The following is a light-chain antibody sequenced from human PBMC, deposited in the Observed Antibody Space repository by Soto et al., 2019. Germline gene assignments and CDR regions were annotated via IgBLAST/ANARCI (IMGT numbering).Light chain of an antibody. V-gene: IGKV3-15*01. CDR1: QSVSSN. J-gene: IGKJ4*01. CDR2: VAS. CDR3: QQYNVWPLT. Sequence: EIVMTQSPATLSVSPGERATLSCRASQSVSSNLAWYQQKPGQTPKLLIYVASTSATGIPARFSGSGSGTEFILTISSLQSEDFAVYYCQQYNVWPLTFGGGTKVEFK.